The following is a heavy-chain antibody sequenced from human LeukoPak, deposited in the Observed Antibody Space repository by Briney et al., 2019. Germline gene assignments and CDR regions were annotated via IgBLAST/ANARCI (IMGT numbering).Heavy chain of an antibody. J-gene: IGHJ6*04. D-gene: IGHD2-2*01. V-gene: IGHV4-30-4*01. CDR3: ARDQDCSSTSCYSTSGMDV. CDR2: IYYSGST. Sequence: SQTLSLTCTVSGGSISSGDYYWSWIRQPPGKGLEWIGYIYYSGSTYYNPSLKSRFTISVDTSKNQFSLKLSSVTAADTAVYYCARDQDCSSTSCYSTSGMDVWGKGTTVTVSS. CDR1: GGSISSGDYY.